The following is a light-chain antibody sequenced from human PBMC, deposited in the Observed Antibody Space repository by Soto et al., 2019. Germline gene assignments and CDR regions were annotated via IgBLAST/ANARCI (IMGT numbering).Light chain of an antibody. CDR3: SSSAGTKNMV. Sequence: QSALTQPPSASGSPGQSVTISCTGTSSDVGTSKYVSWYRQHPGKAPKLLIYEVNKRPSGVPDRFSGSKSGGTASLTVSGLQAEDEADYYCSSSAGTKNMVFGGGTKVTVL. CDR1: SSDVGTSKY. CDR2: EVN. V-gene: IGLV2-8*01. J-gene: IGLJ2*01.